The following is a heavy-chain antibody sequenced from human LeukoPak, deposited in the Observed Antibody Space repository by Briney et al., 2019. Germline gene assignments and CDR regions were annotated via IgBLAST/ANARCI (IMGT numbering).Heavy chain of an antibody. CDR2: FDPEDGET. D-gene: IGHD3-22*01. Sequence: ASVKVSGKVSGYTLTELSMHWVRQAPGKGLEWMGGFDPEDGETIYAQKFQGRVTMTEDTSTDTAYMELSSLGSEDTAVYYCAKIHYYDSSGYSLAFGYWGQGTLVTVPS. CDR3: AKIHYYDSSGYSLAFGY. CDR1: GYTLTELS. J-gene: IGHJ4*02. V-gene: IGHV1-24*01.